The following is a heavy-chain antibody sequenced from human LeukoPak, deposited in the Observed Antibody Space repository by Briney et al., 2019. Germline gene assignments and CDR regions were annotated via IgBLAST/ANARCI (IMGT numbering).Heavy chain of an antibody. CDR3: ARELLERDYDSSGYYGDAFDI. D-gene: IGHD3-22*01. CDR1: GGSISSYY. J-gene: IGHJ3*02. Sequence: SETLSLTCTVSGGSISSYYWSWIRQPPGKGLEWIGYIYYSGSTNYNPSLKSRVTISVDTSKNQFSLKLSSVTAAGTAVYYCARELLERDYDSSGYYGDAFDIWGQGTMVTVSS. V-gene: IGHV4-59*01. CDR2: IYYSGST.